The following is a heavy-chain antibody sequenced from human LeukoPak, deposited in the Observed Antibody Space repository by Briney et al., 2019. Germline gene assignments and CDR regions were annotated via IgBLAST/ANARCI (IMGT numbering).Heavy chain of an antibody. CDR2: ISSSSSYI. J-gene: IGHJ4*02. CDR3: ARDALIAAVDFDY. Sequence: GGSLRLSCAASGFTFSSYSMNWVRQAPGKGLEWVSSISSSSSYIYYADSVKGRFTISRDNAKNSLYLQMSSLRAEDTAVYYCARDALIAAVDFDYWGQGTLVTVSS. D-gene: IGHD6-13*01. V-gene: IGHV3-21*01. CDR1: GFTFSSYS.